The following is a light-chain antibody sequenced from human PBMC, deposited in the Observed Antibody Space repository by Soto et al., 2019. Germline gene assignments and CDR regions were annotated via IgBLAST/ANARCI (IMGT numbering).Light chain of an antibody. J-gene: IGKJ1*01. CDR3: QQYGSSGT. CDR1: QSVSSSY. Sequence: EIVLTQSPGTLSLSPGERATLSCRASQSVSSSYLAWYQQKPGQAPRLLIYGASNRATGIPARFSGSGSGTDFTLTISRLEPEDFAVYYCQQYGSSGTLGQGTKVDIK. V-gene: IGKV3-20*01. CDR2: GAS.